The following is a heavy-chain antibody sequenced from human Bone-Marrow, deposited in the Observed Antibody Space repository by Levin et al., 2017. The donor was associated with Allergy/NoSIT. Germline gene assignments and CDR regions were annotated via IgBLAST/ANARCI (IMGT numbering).Heavy chain of an antibody. CDR3: ARSRRDRQDACEI. CDR2: IYTSGST. Sequence: PSETLSLTCTVSGGSISSYYWSWIRQPAGKGLEWIGRIYTSGSTNYNPSLKSRVTMSVDTSKNQFSLKLISVTAADTGVYYCARSRRDRQDACEIRGKGTMVTVSS. J-gene: IGHJ3*02. V-gene: IGHV4-4*07. CDR1: GGSISSYY.